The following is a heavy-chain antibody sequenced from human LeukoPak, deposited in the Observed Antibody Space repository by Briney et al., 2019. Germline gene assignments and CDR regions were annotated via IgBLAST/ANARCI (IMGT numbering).Heavy chain of an antibody. J-gene: IGHJ4*02. CDR2: IYDSGST. CDR3: ARREVGATLGFDY. D-gene: IGHD1-26*01. CDR1: GGSIRSSYYY. Sequence: SETLSLTCTVSGGSIRSSYYYWGWIRQPPGKGLEWIGSIYDSGSTYYNPSLKSRVTISVDTSKNQFSLKLNSVTAADTAVYYCARREVGATLGFDYWGQGTLVTVSS. V-gene: IGHV4-39*01.